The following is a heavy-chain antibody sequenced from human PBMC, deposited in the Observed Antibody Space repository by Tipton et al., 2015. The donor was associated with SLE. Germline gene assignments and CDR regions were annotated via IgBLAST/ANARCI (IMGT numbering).Heavy chain of an antibody. CDR1: GGSISSGSYY. J-gene: IGHJ3*02. D-gene: IGHD6-13*01. V-gene: IGHV4-39*07. CDR2: IYHSGST. Sequence: TLSLTCTVSGGSISSGSYYWSWIRQPAGKGLEWIGSIYHSGSTYYNPSLKSRVTISVDTSKNQFSLKLSSVTAADTAVYYCARVTPGGPGAAARGAFDIWGQGTMVTVSS. CDR3: ARVTPGGPGAAARGAFDI.